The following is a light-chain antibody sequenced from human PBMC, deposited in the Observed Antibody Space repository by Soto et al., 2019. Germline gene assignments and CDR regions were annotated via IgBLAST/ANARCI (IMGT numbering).Light chain of an antibody. CDR3: QQLNSYPRT. CDR1: QGISSY. V-gene: IGKV1-9*01. J-gene: IGKJ1*01. Sequence: DIQLTQSPSFLSASVGDRVTITCRASQGISSYLAWYQQKPGKAPKLLIYGASTLQNGVPSTFSGSGSGTECTLTISSLQPEDFATYYCQQLNSYPRTFGQGTKVDIK. CDR2: GAS.